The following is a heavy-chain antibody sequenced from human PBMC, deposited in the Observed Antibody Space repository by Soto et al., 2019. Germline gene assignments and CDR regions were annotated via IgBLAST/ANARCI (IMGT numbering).Heavy chain of an antibody. J-gene: IGHJ4*02. CDR2: IKSKNDGGTT. Sequence: PGGSLRLSCAASGLGFTNSCMNWVRQAPGKGLEWVGRIKSKNDGGTTDYAAPVQGRFTNSRDDSKTTIYLQMNSMKTEDTAVYYCTSAGQYCTSTTCKAYWGQGTPVTVSS. CDR3: TSAGQYCTSTTCKAY. D-gene: IGHD2-2*01. V-gene: IGHV3-15*07. CDR1: GLGFTNSC.